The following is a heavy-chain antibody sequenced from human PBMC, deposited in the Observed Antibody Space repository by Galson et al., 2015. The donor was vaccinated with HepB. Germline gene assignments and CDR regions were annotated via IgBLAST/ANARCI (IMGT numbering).Heavy chain of an antibody. Sequence: SLRLSCAASGFTFNNAWMSWVRQDTGKGLEWVGRIKSKTDGGTTDYAAPVKGRFTISRDDSKNTVYLQMNSLKTEDTAVYYCTTGEVDTGHHYYYMDVWGKGTTVTVS. CDR1: GFTFNNAW. J-gene: IGHJ6*03. CDR2: IKSKTDGGTT. CDR3: TTGEVDTGHHYYYMDV. D-gene: IGHD5-18*01. V-gene: IGHV3-15*01.